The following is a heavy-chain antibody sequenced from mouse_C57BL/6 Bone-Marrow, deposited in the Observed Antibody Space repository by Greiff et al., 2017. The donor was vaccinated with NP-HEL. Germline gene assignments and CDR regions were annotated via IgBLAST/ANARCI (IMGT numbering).Heavy chain of an antibody. CDR2: IDPSDSYT. CDR1: GYTFTSYW. Sequence: QVQLQQPGAELVRPGTSVKLSCKASGYTFTSYWMHWVKQRPGQGLEWIGVIDPSDSYTNYNQKFKGKATLTVDKSSSTAYMQLSSLTSEDSAVYYCAMAMGPYYAMDYWGQGTSVTVSS. CDR3: AMAMGPYYAMDY. J-gene: IGHJ4*01. V-gene: IGHV1-59*01.